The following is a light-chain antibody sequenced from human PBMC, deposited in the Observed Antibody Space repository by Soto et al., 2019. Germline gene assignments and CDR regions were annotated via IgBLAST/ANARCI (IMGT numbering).Light chain of an antibody. CDR3: QQSYSTRYT. CDR1: HDITNY. CDR2: AAS. V-gene: IGKV1-39*01. J-gene: IGKJ2*01. Sequence: DIQMTQSPSSLSASVGDRVTITCQASHDITNYLNWYQHKPGKAPKLLIYAASSLQSGVPSRFSGSGSGTDFTLTISSLQPEDFATYYCQQSYSTRYTFGQGTKLEIK.